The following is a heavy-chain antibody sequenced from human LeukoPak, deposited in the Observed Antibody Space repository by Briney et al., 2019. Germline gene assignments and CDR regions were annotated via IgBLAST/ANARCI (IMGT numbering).Heavy chain of an antibody. CDR1: GYSFTSYW. Sequence: PGESLKISCQGSGYSFTSYWIGWVRQMPGKGLEWMGIIYPGDSDTRYSPSFQGQVTISVDKSISTAYLQCSSLKASDSAIYYCVRLRWGADYWGQGTLVTVSS. J-gene: IGHJ4*02. D-gene: IGHD3-16*01. CDR2: IYPGDSDT. V-gene: IGHV5-51*01. CDR3: VRLRWGADY.